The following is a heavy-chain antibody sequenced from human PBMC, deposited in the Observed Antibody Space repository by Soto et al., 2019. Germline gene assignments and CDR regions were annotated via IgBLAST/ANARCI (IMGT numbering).Heavy chain of an antibody. D-gene: IGHD2-15*01. CDR1: GYSISSGYH. J-gene: IGHJ5*02. CDR3: ARQDRVVAEGRWFDP. V-gene: IGHV4-38-2*02. Sequence: TSETLSFTCTFSGYSISSGYHWACIRQPPGKGLEWLGSVHYSGNTYYNPSLKSRLTISVDKSKNQFSLNLSSVTAADTAVYYCARQDRVVAEGRWFDPWGQGTLVTVS. CDR2: VHYSGNT.